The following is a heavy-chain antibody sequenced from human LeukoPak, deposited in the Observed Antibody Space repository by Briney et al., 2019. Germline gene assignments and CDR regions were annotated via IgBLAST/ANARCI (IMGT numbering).Heavy chain of an antibody. CDR1: GISSSSYG. Sequence: GGSLRLSCAASGISSSSYGIHWVRQAPGKSLEWVAVIWHDGSNAFYADSVRGRLSISRDDSKNTVYLQMDYLRVEDTALYFCAKDSRGGWTGYFDLWGQGTLVTVSS. J-gene: IGHJ4*02. D-gene: IGHD6-19*01. V-gene: IGHV3-33*06. CDR2: IWHDGSNA. CDR3: AKDSRGGWTGYFDL.